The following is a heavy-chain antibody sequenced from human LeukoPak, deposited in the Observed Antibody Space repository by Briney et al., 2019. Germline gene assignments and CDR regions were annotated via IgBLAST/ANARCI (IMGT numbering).Heavy chain of an antibody. D-gene: IGHD1-7*01. CDR1: GGTFSSYA. V-gene: IGHV1-69*05. CDR2: IIPIFGTA. J-gene: IGHJ4*02. Sequence: SVKVSCKASGGTFSSYAISWVRQAPGQGREWMGGIIPIFGTANYAQKFQGRVTITTDESASTTYMELSSLKSEETAVYYCAFAKITGTTRNDYWGQGTLVTVSS. CDR3: AFAKITGTTRNDY.